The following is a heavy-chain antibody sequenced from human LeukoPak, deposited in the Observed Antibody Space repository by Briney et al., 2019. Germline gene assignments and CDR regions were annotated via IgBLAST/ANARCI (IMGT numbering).Heavy chain of an antibody. CDR2: ISGSGGST. Sequence: AGGSLRLSCAASGFTFSSYAMSWVRQAPGKGLEWVSAISGSGGSTYYADSVKGRFTISRDNSKNTLYLQMNSLRAEDTAVYYCAKDRNWNDGLLDYWGQGTLVTVSS. CDR3: AKDRNWNDGLLDY. D-gene: IGHD1-1*01. J-gene: IGHJ4*02. V-gene: IGHV3-23*01. CDR1: GFTFSSYA.